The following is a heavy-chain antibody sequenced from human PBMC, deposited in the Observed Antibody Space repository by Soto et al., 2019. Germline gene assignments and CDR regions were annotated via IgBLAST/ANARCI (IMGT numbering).Heavy chain of an antibody. CDR3: VRDQDSRGYSVFNN. Sequence: GGSLRLSCAASGFTLNSFFMHWVRQAPGKGLMWVARINNDGSSTTYADSVKGRFTISRDNAKNRLYLQMNSLRAEDTAMYFCVRDQDSRGYSVFNNRGQGAQVTVSS. CDR1: GFTLNSFF. CDR2: INNDGSST. J-gene: IGHJ4*02. D-gene: IGHD3-22*01. V-gene: IGHV3-74*01.